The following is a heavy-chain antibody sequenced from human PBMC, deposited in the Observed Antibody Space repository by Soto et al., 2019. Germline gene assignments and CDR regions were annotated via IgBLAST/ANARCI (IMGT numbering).Heavy chain of an antibody. D-gene: IGHD3-3*01. CDR1: GFTFSSYR. CDR3: ARDRYYDFWSGYSYYYYGMDV. J-gene: IGHJ6*02. V-gene: IGHV3-21*01. Sequence: EVQLVESGGVLVKPGGSLRLSCAASGFTFSSYRMNWVRQAPGKGLEWVSSISGSSSYIYYADSVKGRFTISRDNAKNSLYLQMNSLRAEDTAVYYCARDRYYDFWSGYSYYYYGMDVWGQGTTVTVSS. CDR2: ISGSSSYI.